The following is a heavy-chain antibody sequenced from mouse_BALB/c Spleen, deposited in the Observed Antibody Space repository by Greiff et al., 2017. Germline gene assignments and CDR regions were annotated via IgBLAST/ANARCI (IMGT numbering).Heavy chain of an antibody. CDR1: GFSLTSYG. V-gene: IGHV2-2*01. J-gene: IGHJ4*01. CDR2: IWSGGST. Sequence: VKLVESGPGLVQPSQSLSITCTVSGFSLTSYGVHWVRQSPGKGLEWLGVIWSGGSTDYNAAFISRLSISKDNSKSQVFFKMNSLQTDDTAMYYCAREGGYYYGSMDYWGQGTSVTVSS. CDR3: AREGGYYYGSMDY. D-gene: IGHD1-1*01.